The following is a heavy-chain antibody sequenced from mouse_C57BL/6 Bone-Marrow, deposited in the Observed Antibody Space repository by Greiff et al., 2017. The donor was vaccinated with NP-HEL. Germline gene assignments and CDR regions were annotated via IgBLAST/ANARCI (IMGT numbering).Heavy chain of an antibody. CDR3: ASTVVAYWYFEV. Sequence: QVQLQQSGAELVKPGASVKISCKASGYAFSSYWMNWVKQRPGKGLEWIGQIYPGDGDTNYNGKFKGKATLTADKSSSTAYMQLSSLTSEDSAVYFCASTVVAYWYFEVWGTGTTVTVSS. CDR2: IYPGDGDT. D-gene: IGHD1-1*01. CDR1: GYAFSSYW. V-gene: IGHV1-80*01. J-gene: IGHJ1*03.